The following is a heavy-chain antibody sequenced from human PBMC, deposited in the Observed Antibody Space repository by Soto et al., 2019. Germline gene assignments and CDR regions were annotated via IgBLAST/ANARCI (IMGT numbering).Heavy chain of an antibody. D-gene: IGHD7-27*01. CDR3: ATSGPLTGPGFDP. Sequence: SETLSLTCTVSGGSISSGDYYWSWIRQPPGKGLEWIGYIYYSGSTYYNPSLKSRVTISVDTSKNQFSLKLSSVTAADTAVYYCATSGPLTGPGFDPWGQGTLVTVSS. CDR2: IYYSGST. CDR1: GGSISSGDYY. V-gene: IGHV4-30-4*01. J-gene: IGHJ5*02.